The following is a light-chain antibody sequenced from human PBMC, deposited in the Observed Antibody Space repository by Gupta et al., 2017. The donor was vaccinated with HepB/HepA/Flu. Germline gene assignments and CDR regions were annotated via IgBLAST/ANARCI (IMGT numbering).Light chain of an antibody. CDR2: RAT. J-gene: IGKJ1*01. CDR1: QSVGTN. Sequence: EIVMTQFPATLSVSPGDRATLSCRASQSVGTNLAWYQQRPGQAPRLLIYRATARATGVPARLSGSGSGTEFTLSISSLQSDDIAVYYCQQYDNWPPWTFGQGTKVEIK. V-gene: IGKV3-15*01. CDR3: QQYDNWPPWT.